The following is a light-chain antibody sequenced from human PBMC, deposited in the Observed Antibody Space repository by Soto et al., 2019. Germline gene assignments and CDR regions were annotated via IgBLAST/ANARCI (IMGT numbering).Light chain of an antibody. J-gene: IGKJ4*01. Sequence: DIQMTQSPSTLSGSVGDRVTITCRASQSISDWLAWYQQKAGKAPKLLIYRASSLPSGVPSRFSGSGSGTEFTLTSSSLQPDDFATYYCQQYSIYPVTFGGGTKVEIK. CDR3: QQYSIYPVT. CDR2: RAS. CDR1: QSISDW. V-gene: IGKV1-5*03.